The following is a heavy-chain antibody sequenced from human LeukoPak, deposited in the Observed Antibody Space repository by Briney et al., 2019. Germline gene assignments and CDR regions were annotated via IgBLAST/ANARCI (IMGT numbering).Heavy chain of an antibody. V-gene: IGHV3-30-3*01. CDR2: ISYDGSNK. Sequence: PGRSLRLSCAASGFTFSSYAMHGVRQAPGKGLEGVAVISYDGSNKYYADSVKGRFTISRDNSKNTLYLQMNSLRAEDTAVYYCARDGGRAIVVVPAARGYFDYWGQGTLVTVSS. J-gene: IGHJ4*02. CDR1: GFTFSSYA. D-gene: IGHD2-2*01. CDR3: ARDGGRAIVVVPAARGYFDY.